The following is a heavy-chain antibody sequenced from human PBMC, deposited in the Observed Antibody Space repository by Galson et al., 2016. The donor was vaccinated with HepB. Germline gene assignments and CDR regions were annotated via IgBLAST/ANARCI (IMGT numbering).Heavy chain of an antibody. Sequence: LRLSCAASGLSFKNYAMHWVRQAPGQGLEWVSVISAVGRVKYYADSVTGRFSVSRDNSNNTLFLQMSSLRLEDTGFYYCARVRGTTFSYFFYAMDVWGPGTMVTVSS. J-gene: IGHJ6*02. CDR1: GLSFKNYA. V-gene: IGHV3-30*15. CDR2: ISAVGRVK. D-gene: IGHD2/OR15-2a*01. CDR3: ARVRGTTFSYFFYAMDV.